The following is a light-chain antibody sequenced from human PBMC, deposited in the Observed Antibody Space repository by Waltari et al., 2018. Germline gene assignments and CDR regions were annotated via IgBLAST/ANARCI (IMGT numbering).Light chain of an antibody. Sequence: DIQLTQSPSSRSASVGDRVTITCRASQDISSYLNWYQHKPGKAPKLLIYNVSNLKAGVPSRFSGSASGTDFTFTISSLQPEDVATYYCQHYDNLPRFTFGPGTKVNIE. V-gene: IGKV1-33*01. J-gene: IGKJ3*01. CDR3: QHYDNLPRFT. CDR2: NVS. CDR1: QDISSY.